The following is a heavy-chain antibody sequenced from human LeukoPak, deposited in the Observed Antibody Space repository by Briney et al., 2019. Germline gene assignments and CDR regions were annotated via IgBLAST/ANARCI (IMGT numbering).Heavy chain of an antibody. CDR1: GFTFSSYA. J-gene: IGHJ5*02. CDR2: ISSSNDGT. Sequence: GGSLRLSCAGSGFTFSSYAMSWVRQGPGKGPEWVSAISSSNDGTFYPESVKGRFTISRDKSKNTLYLQMNSLRAEDTAVYYCAKAFPNTTWGQGTLVTVSS. CDR3: AKAFPNTT. V-gene: IGHV3-23*01. D-gene: IGHD1-26*01.